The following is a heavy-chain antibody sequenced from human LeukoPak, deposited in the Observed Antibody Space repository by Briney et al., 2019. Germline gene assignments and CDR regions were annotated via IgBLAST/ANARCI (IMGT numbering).Heavy chain of an antibody. CDR3: AKDLGYSYGPTFDY. CDR1: GFTFSSYG. J-gene: IGHJ4*02. CDR2: IRYDGSNK. D-gene: IGHD5-18*01. Sequence: GGSLRLSCAASGFTFSSYGMHWVRQAPGKGLEWVAFIRYDGSNKYYADSVKGRFTISRDNSKNTLYLQMNSLRAEDTAVYYCAKDLGYSYGPTFDYWGQGTLVTVSS. V-gene: IGHV3-30*02.